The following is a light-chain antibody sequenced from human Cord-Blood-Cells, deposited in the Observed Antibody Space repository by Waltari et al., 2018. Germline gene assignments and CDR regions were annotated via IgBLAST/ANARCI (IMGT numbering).Light chain of an antibody. CDR1: QSVLYSSNNKNY. CDR3: QQYYSTPNT. CDR2: WAS. V-gene: IGKV4-1*01. J-gene: IGKJ2*01. Sequence: DIVMTQTLDSLAVSLGERATINCKSSQSVLYSSNNKNYLAWYQQKPGQPPKLLIYWASTRESGVPDRFSCSGSGTDFTLTISSLQAEDVAVYYCQQYYSTPNTFGQGTKLEIK.